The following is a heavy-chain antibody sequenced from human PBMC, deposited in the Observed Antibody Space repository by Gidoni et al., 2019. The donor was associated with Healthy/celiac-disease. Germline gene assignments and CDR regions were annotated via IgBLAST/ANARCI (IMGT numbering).Heavy chain of an antibody. J-gene: IGHJ4*02. Sequence: QVQLVQSGAEVNKPGASVKVSVTASSYTFPSFGIRWVRQAPGQGLEWMGWMSAYNGNTNYAQKLQGRVTMTTDTSTSAAYMELRSLRSDDTAVYYWARTYGDINNFDYWGQGTLVTGSS. CDR3: ARTYGDINNFDY. CDR2: MSAYNGNT. D-gene: IGHD4-17*01. CDR1: SYTFPSFG. V-gene: IGHV1-18*01.